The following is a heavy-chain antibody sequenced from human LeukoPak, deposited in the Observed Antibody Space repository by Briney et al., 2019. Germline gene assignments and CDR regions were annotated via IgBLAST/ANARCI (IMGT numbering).Heavy chain of an antibody. CDR1: GFTFSDYY. CDR2: ISSSGSTI. CDR3: ARSYYDSSGYYYYYYGMDV. V-gene: IGHV3-11*01. J-gene: IGHJ6*02. D-gene: IGHD3-22*01. Sequence: PGGSLRHSCAASGFTFSDYYMSWIRQAPGKGLEWVSYISSSGSTIYYADSVKGRFTISRDNAKNSLYLQMNSLRAEDTAVYYCARSYYDSSGYYYYYYGMDVWGQGTTVTVSS.